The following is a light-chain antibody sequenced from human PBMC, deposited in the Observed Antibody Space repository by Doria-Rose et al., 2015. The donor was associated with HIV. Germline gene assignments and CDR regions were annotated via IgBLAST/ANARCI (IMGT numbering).Light chain of an antibody. Sequence: FTQSPGTLSLSPGERATLSCRASQSFSSTYLAWYQQKPGQAPSLLIYDGSTRATGIPDRFSASGSGTDFTLTINRLEPEDFALYYCHQCGTSWTFGQGTKVEI. CDR2: DGS. J-gene: IGKJ1*01. CDR1: QSFSSTY. CDR3: HQCGTSWT. V-gene: IGKV3-20*01.